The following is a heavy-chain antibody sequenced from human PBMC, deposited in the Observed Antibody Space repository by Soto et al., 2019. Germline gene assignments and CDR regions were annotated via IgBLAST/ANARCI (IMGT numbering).Heavy chain of an antibody. Sequence: PGGSLRLSCAGSGFTFSCFGMNWVRQAPGKGLEWVSRISKNGGNEGYADSVKGRFTISRDNAKNTLYLQMDSLRTEDTAVYYCAKGYSRGIIRYCLDYWGLGTPVTVSS. CDR3: AKGYSRGIIRYCLDY. CDR1: GFTFSCFG. D-gene: IGHD6-19*01. V-gene: IGHV3-30*18. J-gene: IGHJ4*02. CDR2: ISKNGGNE.